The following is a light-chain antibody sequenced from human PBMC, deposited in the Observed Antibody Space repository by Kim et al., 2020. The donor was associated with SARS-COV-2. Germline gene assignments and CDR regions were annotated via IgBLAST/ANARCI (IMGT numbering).Light chain of an antibody. CDR2: DAS. V-gene: IGKV1-5*01. CDR3: QQYNSYPWT. CDR1: QSVSSW. J-gene: IGKJ1*01. Sequence: ASVGDRVTSSCRASQSVSSWLDWYQQKAGKAPKLLIYDASSLESGVPSRFSGSGSETEFTLTIISLQPDDFATYYCQQYNSYPWTFGQGTKVDIK.